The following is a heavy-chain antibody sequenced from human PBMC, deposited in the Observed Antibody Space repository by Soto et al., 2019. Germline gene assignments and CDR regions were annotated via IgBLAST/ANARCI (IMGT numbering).Heavy chain of an antibody. CDR3: ATESYHNHSSGYYQFHHY. Sequence: QVQLVQPGAEVKKPGASVKVSCKVSGYTLTELSMHWVRQAPGKGLEWMGGFDPEDGETIYAQKFQGRVTMTEDTSTDTAYMELSRLRSEDTAVYYCATESYHNHSSGYYQFHHYWGQGTLVTVSS. V-gene: IGHV1-24*01. D-gene: IGHD3-22*01. J-gene: IGHJ4*02. CDR1: GYTLTELS. CDR2: FDPEDGET.